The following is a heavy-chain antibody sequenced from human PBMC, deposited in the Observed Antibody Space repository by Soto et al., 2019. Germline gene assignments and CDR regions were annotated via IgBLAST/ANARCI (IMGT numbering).Heavy chain of an antibody. CDR1: GFTFSSYW. CDR3: ARDRWKKMVYAIGFYGMDV. J-gene: IGHJ6*02. D-gene: IGHD2-8*01. CDR2: IKQDGSEK. Sequence: PGGSLRLSCAASGFTFSSYWMSWVRQAPGKGLEWVANIKQDGSEKYYVDSVKGRFTISRDNAKNSLYLQMNSLRAEDTAVYYCARDRWKKMVYAIGFYGMDVWGQGTTVTVSS. V-gene: IGHV3-7*03.